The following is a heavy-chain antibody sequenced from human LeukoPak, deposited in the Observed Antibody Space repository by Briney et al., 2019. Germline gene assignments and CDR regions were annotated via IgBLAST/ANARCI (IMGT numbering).Heavy chain of an antibody. CDR1: GFSFRDYE. J-gene: IGHJ3*02. CDR3: GAGRQFVGAFDI. V-gene: IGHV3-48*03. CDR2: ISSGGTTI. D-gene: IGHD3-10*01. Sequence: PGGSLRLSCAASGFSFRDYELYWVRQAPGKGLEWVSYISSGGTTIKYADSVKGQFTVSRDDAEMSLYLSMDSLRTEDTALYYCGAGRQFVGAFDIWGQGTLVTVSS.